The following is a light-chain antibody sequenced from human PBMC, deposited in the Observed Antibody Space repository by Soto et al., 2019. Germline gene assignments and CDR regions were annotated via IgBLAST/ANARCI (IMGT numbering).Light chain of an antibody. CDR3: QQLNTSPFT. CDR1: HDISTY. Sequence: DIHLTQSPSLLSASVGYTFTVTCRASHDISTYLAWYQQKPGKAPKLIIYEASTLQSGVPSRFRGSGSGTEFTLTISGLMPEDVATYHCQQLNTSPFTFGHGTRLEI. CDR2: EAS. J-gene: IGKJ5*01. V-gene: IGKV1-9*01.